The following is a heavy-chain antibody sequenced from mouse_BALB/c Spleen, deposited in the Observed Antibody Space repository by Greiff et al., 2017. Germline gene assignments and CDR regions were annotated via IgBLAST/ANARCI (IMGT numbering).Heavy chain of an antibody. V-gene: IGHV5-6-5*01. Sequence: EVKLMESGGGLVKPGGSLKLSCAASGFTFSSYAMSWVRQTPEKRLEWVASISSGGSTYYPDSVKGRFTISRDNARNILYLQMSSLRSEDTAMYYCARGDYYGYVWFAYWGQGTLVTVSA. CDR2: ISSGGST. J-gene: IGHJ3*01. CDR3: ARGDYYGYVWFAY. D-gene: IGHD1-2*01. CDR1: GFTFSSYA.